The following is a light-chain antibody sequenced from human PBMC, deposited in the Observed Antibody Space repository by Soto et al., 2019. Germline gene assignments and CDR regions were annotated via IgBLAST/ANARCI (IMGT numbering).Light chain of an antibody. V-gene: IGLV1-47*01. CDR1: SSNIESNF. CDR3: TVWDDSLRGPL. Sequence: QSVLTQPPSASGTPGQRVTISCSGSSSNIESNFVYWYQQFPGTAPRLLIYRNNQRPSGVPDRFSGSKSGTSASLAISALRSEDEADYYCTVWDDSLRGPLFGGGTKLTFL. CDR2: RNN. J-gene: IGLJ2*01.